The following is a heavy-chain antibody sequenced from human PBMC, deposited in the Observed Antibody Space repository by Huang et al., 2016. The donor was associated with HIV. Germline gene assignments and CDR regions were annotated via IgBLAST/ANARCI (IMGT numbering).Heavy chain of an antibody. D-gene: IGHD5-12*01. V-gene: IGHV3-30*04. CDR1: GFSFSNYA. CDR3: TREYTVAGAFDI. Sequence: QGQLVESGGGVVRPGRSLRLSCAASGFSFSNYAMHWVRQAPGKRVEWVTFITNDGTTKYYANSVKGRFTISRDNFKNTLYLQMNRLRGDDTAVYYCTREYTVAGAFDIWGQGTMVTVSS. CDR2: ITNDGTTK. J-gene: IGHJ3*02.